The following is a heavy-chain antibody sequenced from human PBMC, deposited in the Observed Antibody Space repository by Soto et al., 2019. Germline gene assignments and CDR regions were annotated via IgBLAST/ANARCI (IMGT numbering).Heavy chain of an antibody. CDR2: ISAYNGNT. D-gene: IGHD2-21*02. Sequence: ASVKVSCKASGYTFTSYGISWVRQAPGQGLEWMGWISAYNGNTNYAQRLQGRVTMTTDTSTSTAYMELRSLRSDDTAVYYCARSYCGGDCLLGADAFDIWGQGTMVTVSS. J-gene: IGHJ3*02. CDR3: ARSYCGGDCLLGADAFDI. V-gene: IGHV1-18*01. CDR1: GYTFTSYG.